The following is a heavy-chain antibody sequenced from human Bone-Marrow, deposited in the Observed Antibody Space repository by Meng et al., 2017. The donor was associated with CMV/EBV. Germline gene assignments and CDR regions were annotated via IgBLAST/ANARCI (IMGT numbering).Heavy chain of an antibody. V-gene: IGHV1-18*01. D-gene: IGHD3-3*01. CDR1: GYTFTSYG. CDR3: ARDNELRFLEWLSRQYYYYGMDV. CDR2: ISAYNGNT. Sequence: GGSLRLSCKASGYTFTSYGISWVRQAPGQGLEWMGWISAYNGNTNYAQKLQGRVTMTTDTSTSTAYMELRSLRSDDTAVYYCARDNELRFLEWLSRQYYYYGMDVWGQGTTVTVSS. J-gene: IGHJ6*02.